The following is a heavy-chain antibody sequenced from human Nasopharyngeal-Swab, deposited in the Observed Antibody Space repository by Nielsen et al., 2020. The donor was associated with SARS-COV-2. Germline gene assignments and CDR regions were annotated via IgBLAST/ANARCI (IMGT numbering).Heavy chain of an antibody. J-gene: IGHJ4*02. CDR1: GFTVSSNY. CDR2: IYSGGST. Sequence: GESLKISCAASGFTVSSNYMSWVRQAPGKGLEWVSVIYSGGSTYYADSVKGRFTISRDNSKNTLHLQMNSLRAEDTAVYYCARAWSCDSSGCYFDYWGQGTLVTVSS. D-gene: IGHD3-22*01. CDR3: ARAWSCDSSGCYFDY. V-gene: IGHV3-53*01.